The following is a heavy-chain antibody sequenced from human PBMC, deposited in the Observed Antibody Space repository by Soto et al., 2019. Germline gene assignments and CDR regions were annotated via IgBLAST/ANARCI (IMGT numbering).Heavy chain of an antibody. J-gene: IGHJ4*02. D-gene: IGHD3-10*01. CDR1: GFTFSTYN. Sequence: GGSLRLSCAASGFTFSTYNMNWVRQAPGKGLEWVSSVSSGGSYIYYADSVKGRFTISRDNAKSSLYLQMNSLRAEDTAVYYCARARSLYGSGSYNLDYWGQGTLVTVSS. V-gene: IGHV3-21*01. CDR3: ARARSLYGSGSYNLDY. CDR2: VSSGGSYI.